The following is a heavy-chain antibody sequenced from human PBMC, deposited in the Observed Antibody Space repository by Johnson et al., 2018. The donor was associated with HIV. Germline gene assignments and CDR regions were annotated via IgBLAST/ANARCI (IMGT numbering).Heavy chain of an antibody. D-gene: IGHD1-26*01. J-gene: IGHJ3*02. CDR1: GFTFSSNY. CDR3: AKDREPSSYDAFDI. Sequence: VQLVESGGGVVQPGGSLRLSCAASGFTFSSNYMSWVSQAPGKGLEWVSVIYSGGSKYYADSVKGRFTSSRDNTKNTLYLQTNSLRAGDTAVYYCAKDREPSSYDAFDIWGQGTMVTVSS. V-gene: IGHV3-66*01. CDR2: IYSGGSK.